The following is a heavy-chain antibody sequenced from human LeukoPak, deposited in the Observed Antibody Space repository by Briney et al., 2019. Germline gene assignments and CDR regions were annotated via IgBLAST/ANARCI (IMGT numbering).Heavy chain of an antibody. D-gene: IGHD3-10*01. CDR3: ARNIWFGESSDAFDI. CDR2: INPHSGGT. J-gene: IGHJ3*02. V-gene: IGHV1-2*02. Sequence: WASVKVSCKASGYTFTGYYIHWVRQAPGQGLEWMGWINPHSGGTNYAQKFQGGVTMTRDTSITTAYMELSSLRSDDTAVYYCARNIWFGESSDAFDIWGQGTMVTVSS. CDR1: GYTFTGYY.